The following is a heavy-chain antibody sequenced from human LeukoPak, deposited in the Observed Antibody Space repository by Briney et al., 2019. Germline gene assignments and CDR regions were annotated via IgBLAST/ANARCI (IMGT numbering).Heavy chain of an antibody. CDR2: ISHNGST. V-gene: IGHV4-59*12. D-gene: IGHD6-6*01. Sequence: PSGTLSLTCTVSGGSISSYYWSWIRQPPGKGLEWIGYISHNGSTNYNLSLQSRVTISVDTSKNQFSLKLTSVTAADTAVYYCARDREYSSSGLVWFDPWGHGILVTVSS. CDR1: GGSISSYY. CDR3: ARDREYSSSGLVWFDP. J-gene: IGHJ5*02.